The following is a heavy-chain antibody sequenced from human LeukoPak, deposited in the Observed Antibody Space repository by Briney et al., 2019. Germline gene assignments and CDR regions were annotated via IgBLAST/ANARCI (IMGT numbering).Heavy chain of an antibody. CDR3: AKDSGRLPRAWIQLWLAHFDY. J-gene: IGHJ4*02. CDR1: GFTFSSYA. V-gene: IGHV3-23*01. Sequence: GGSLRLSCAASGFTFSSYAMSWVRQAPGKGLEWVSAISGSGGSTYYADSVKGRFTISRDNSKNTLYLQMNSLRAEDTAVYYCAKDSGRLPRAWIQLWLAHFDYWGQGTLVTVSS. CDR2: ISGSGGST. D-gene: IGHD5-18*01.